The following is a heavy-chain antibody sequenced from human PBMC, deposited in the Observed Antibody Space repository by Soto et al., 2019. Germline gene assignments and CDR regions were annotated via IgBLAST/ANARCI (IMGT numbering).Heavy chain of an antibody. CDR3: ARGRVLRYFDWLSQSYGIDV. V-gene: IGHV1-8*01. D-gene: IGHD3-9*01. CDR1: GYTFTIYD. J-gene: IGHJ6*02. CDR2: MNPNSGNT. Sequence: QVQLVQSRAEVKKPGASVKVSCKASGYTFTIYDINWVRQATGQGLEWMGWMNPNSGNTGYAQKFQGRVTMTRNTSISTAYMELSSLRSEDTAVYYCARGRVLRYFDWLSQSYGIDVWGQGTTVTVSS.